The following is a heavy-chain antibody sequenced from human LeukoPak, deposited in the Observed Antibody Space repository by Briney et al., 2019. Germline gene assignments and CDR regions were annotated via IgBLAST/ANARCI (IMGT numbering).Heavy chain of an antibody. V-gene: IGHV3-48*01. CDR2: ISSSSSTI. CDR3: ASIVVVPAAPPYDAFDI. Sequence: GGSLRLSCAASGFTFSSYSMNWVRQAPGKGLEWVSYISSSSSTIYYADSVKGRFTISRDNAKNSLYLQMNSLRAEDTAVYYCASIVVVPAAPPYDAFDIWGQGTMVTVSS. CDR1: GFTFSSYS. D-gene: IGHD2-2*01. J-gene: IGHJ3*02.